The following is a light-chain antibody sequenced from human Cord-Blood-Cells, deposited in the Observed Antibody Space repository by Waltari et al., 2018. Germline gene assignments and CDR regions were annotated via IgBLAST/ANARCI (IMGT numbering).Light chain of an antibody. CDR2: DAS. V-gene: IGKV1-33*01. J-gene: IGKJ2*01. Sequence: DIQMTQSTYSLSESVGDRVTITCQASQDISNYLNWYQQKPGKAPKLLIYDASNLETGVPSRFSGSGSGTDFTFTISSLQPEDIATYYCQQYDNLPYTFGQGTKLEIK. CDR3: QQYDNLPYT. CDR1: QDISNY.